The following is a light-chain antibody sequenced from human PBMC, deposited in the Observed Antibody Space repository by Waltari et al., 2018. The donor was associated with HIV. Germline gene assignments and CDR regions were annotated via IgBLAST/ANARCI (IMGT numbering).Light chain of an antibody. J-gene: IGLJ2*01. CDR2: ADS. Sequence: SYVLTQPPSVSVAPGQTARLTCGGNNLGSKGVHWYQQKPSQAPVLVVYADSDRPSGIPERFSGSSSWNTATLTISRVEAGDEADFYCQVWDSSTDLRVFGGGTKLTVL. V-gene: IGLV3-21*02. CDR3: QVWDSSTDLRV. CDR1: NLGSKG.